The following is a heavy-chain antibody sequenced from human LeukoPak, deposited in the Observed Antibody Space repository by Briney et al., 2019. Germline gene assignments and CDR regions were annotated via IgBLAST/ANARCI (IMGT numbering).Heavy chain of an antibody. CDR1: GFTVSSNY. V-gene: IGHV3-66*02. Sequence: SGGSLRLSCAASGFTVSSNYMSWVRQAPVKGLEWVSVIYSGGSTYYADSVKGRFTICRDNSKNTLYLQMISLRAEDTAVYYCARELVYYYDSSGYYKRGYFDYWGQGTLVTVSS. D-gene: IGHD3-22*01. CDR2: IYSGGST. CDR3: ARELVYYYDSSGYYKRGYFDY. J-gene: IGHJ4*02.